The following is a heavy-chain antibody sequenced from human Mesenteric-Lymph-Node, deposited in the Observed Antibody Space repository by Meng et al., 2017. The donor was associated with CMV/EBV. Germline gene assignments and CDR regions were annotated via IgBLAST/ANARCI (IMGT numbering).Heavy chain of an antibody. CDR3: ARDLGTARPSGY. V-gene: IGHV4-31*02. CDR2: IYYSGST. J-gene: IGHJ4*02. D-gene: IGHD5-18*01. CDR1: GGSSSSGGYY. Sequence: VSGGSSSSGGYYWSWIRQHPGKGLEWIGYIYYSGSTYYNPSLKSRVTISVDKSKNQLSLKVTSMTAADTAVYFCARDLGTARPSGYWGQGTLVTVSS.